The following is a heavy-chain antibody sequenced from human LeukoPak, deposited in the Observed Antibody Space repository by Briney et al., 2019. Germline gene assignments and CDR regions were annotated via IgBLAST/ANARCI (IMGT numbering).Heavy chain of an antibody. CDR3: ARNLPPYGIDC. V-gene: IGHV3-33*01. CDR1: GFPYNSYG. Sequence: PGGSLSLSCAASGFPYNSYGIHWVRQAPGKGLERVAVIWYDGSNQYYADSVKGRFTISRDNSKNTLYLQMNSLRAEDTAVYYCARNLPPYGIDCWGQGTTVTVSS. CDR2: IWYDGSNQ. J-gene: IGHJ6*02.